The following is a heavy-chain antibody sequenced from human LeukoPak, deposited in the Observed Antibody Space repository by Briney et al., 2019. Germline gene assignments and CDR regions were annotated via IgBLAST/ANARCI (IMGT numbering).Heavy chain of an antibody. D-gene: IGHD3-16*01. V-gene: IGHV3-74*01. CDR1: GFTFSGYW. J-gene: IGHJ6*01. CDR3: ARDDAFRGVAMDV. CDR2: LNTDGSST. Sequence: PGGSLRLSCAASGFTFSGYWMHCVRQVPGKGLVWVSRLNTDGSSTSYADSVKGRFTISRDNAMNTLYLQMNSLRAEDTAVYYCARDDAFRGVAMDVWGQGTTVTVSS.